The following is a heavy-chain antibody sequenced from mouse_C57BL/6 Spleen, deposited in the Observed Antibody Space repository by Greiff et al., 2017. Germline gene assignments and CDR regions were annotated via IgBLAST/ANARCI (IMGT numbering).Heavy chain of an antibody. V-gene: IGHV1-42*01. CDR1: GYSFTGYY. CDR2: INPSTGGT. CDR3: AREDDY. J-gene: IGHJ2*01. Sequence: EVQLQQSGPELVKPGASVKISCKASGYSFTGYYMNWVKQSPEKSLEWIGEINPSTGGTTYNQKFKAKATLTVDKSSSTAYMQLKSLTSGDSAVYYCAREDDYWGQGTTLTVSS.